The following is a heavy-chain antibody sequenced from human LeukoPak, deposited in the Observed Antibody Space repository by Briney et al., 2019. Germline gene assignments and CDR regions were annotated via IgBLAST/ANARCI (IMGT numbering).Heavy chain of an antibody. D-gene: IGHD2-21*01. CDR1: GFIFSSYA. Sequence: GGSLRLSCAASGFIFSSYAMHWVRRAPGKGLEWVALISYDGSNKYYADSVKGRFTISRDNSKNTLYLQMNSLRAEDAAVYFCAKAPVTSCRGAYCYPFDSWGQGTLVTVSS. CDR3: AKAPVTSCRGAYCYPFDS. V-gene: IGHV3-30*04. J-gene: IGHJ4*02. CDR2: ISYDGSNK.